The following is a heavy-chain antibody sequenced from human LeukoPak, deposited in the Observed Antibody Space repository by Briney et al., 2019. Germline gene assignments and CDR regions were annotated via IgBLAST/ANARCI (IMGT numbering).Heavy chain of an antibody. CDR1: GGSISSGGYY. J-gene: IGHJ4*02. V-gene: IGHV4-31*03. CDR3: ARGTLITMVRGRVFDY. Sequence: TLSLTCTVSGGSISSGGYYWSWIRQHPGKGLEWIGYIYYSGSTYYNPSLKSRVTISVDTSKNQFSLKLSSVTAADTAVYYCARGTLITMVRGRVFDYWGQGTLVTVSS. CDR2: IYYSGST. D-gene: IGHD3-10*01.